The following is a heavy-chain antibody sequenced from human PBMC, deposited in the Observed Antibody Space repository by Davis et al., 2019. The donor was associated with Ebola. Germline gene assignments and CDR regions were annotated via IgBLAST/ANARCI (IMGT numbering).Heavy chain of an antibody. J-gene: IGHJ2*01. CDR1: GDSVSSNIAV. Sequence: SQTLSLTCAISGDSVSSNIAVWHWIRQSPSGGLEWLGRTYYKSKWYNDYAVSVKSRLTINPDTSKNQFSLLLNSVTPEDTAVYYCTRGSRGWYFDLWGRGTLVTVSS. V-gene: IGHV6-1*01. D-gene: IGHD3-10*01. CDR3: TRGSRGWYFDL. CDR2: TYYKSKWYN.